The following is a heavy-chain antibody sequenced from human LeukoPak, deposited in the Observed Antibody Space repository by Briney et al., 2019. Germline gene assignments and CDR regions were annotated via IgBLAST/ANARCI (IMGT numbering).Heavy chain of an antibody. CDR1: GFTFSSYA. J-gene: IGHJ4*02. Sequence: GGSLRLSCAAPGFTFSSYAMSWVRQAPGQGLEWVSTFIGSGGSTYYADSVQGRFTISRDNSKNTFYLEMNSLRAEDTAVYYCAKDRPLFVGGTFDYWGQGTLVTVSS. CDR3: AKDRPLFVGGTFDY. V-gene: IGHV3-23*01. D-gene: IGHD3-16*01. CDR2: FIGSGGST.